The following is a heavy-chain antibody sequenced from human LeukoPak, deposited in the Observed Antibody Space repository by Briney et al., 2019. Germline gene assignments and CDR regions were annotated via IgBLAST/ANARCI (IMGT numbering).Heavy chain of an antibody. CDR3: ARRNYYDSSGYYYEDY. J-gene: IGHJ4*02. D-gene: IGHD3-22*01. Sequence: DPSETLSLTCTVSGGSISSSSYYWDWIRQPPGKGLEWIGTIFYSGTTSYSPSLKSRVTISVDTSKNQFSLKLSPVTAADTAVYYCARRNYYDSSGYYYEDYWGQGTLVTVSS. CDR1: GGSISSSSYY. V-gene: IGHV4-39*01. CDR2: IFYSGTT.